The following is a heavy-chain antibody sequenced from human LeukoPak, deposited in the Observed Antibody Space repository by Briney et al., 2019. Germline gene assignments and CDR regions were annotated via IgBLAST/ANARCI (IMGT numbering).Heavy chain of an antibody. CDR2: ISISGSTI. D-gene: IGHD3-22*01. CDR1: GFTVSSFE. Sequence: PGGSLRLSCAVSGFTVSSFEMNWVRQAPGEGLEWVSYISISGSTIYADPGKGRFTISRDNAKNSVHLQMNSLTAEDTAVYYCARGGSSGYYYNAFDIWGQGTVVTASS. J-gene: IGHJ3*02. V-gene: IGHV3-48*03. CDR3: ARGGSSGYYYNAFDI.